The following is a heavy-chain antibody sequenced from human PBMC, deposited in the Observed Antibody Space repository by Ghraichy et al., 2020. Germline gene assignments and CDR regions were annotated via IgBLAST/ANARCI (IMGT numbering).Heavy chain of an antibody. D-gene: IGHD6-13*01. CDR2: ITGSSITI. CDR1: GFSFSVYS. V-gene: IGHV3-48*01. Sequence: GESLNISCEGSGFSFSVYSMIWVRLTPRKALEWVSYITGSSITIFYTDSVKGRFTISRDNAKNSLYLQMNSLRAEDTAVYYCARLPLPRRAAVGDWYFDLWGRGTLVTVSS. J-gene: IGHJ2*01. CDR3: ARLPLPRRAAVGDWYFDL.